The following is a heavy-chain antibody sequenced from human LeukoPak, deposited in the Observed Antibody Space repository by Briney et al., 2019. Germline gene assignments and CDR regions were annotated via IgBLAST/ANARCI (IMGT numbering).Heavy chain of an antibody. CDR1: GFAFSSYG. Sequence: GGSLRLSCAASGFAFSSYGMHWVRQAPGKGLEWVAFIRYDGSNKYYADSVKGRFTISRDNSKNTLYLQMNSLRAEDTAVYYCARSRRMQWLTISDYWGQGTLVTVSS. CDR3: ARSRRMQWLTISDY. CDR2: IRYDGSNK. V-gene: IGHV3-30*02. J-gene: IGHJ4*02. D-gene: IGHD6-19*01.